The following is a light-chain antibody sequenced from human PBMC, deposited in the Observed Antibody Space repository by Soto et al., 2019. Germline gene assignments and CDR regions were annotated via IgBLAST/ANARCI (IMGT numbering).Light chain of an antibody. CDR3: QQYGSSLT. V-gene: IGKV3-20*01. Sequence: EIVMTQSPATLSVAPGERATLSCRASQSVSSNLAWYQQKPGQAPRPLIYGASSRATGIPDRFSGSVSGTDFTLSISRLEPEDSAVYYCQQYGSSLTFGGGTKVDIK. CDR2: GAS. CDR1: QSVSSN. J-gene: IGKJ4*01.